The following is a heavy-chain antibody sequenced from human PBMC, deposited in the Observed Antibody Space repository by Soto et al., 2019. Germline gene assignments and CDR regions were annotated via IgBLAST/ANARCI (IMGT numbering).Heavy chain of an antibody. CDR3: ATRARYCSSTSCYLYFQH. CDR1: GGSISSYY. Sequence: QVQLQESGPGLVKPSETLSLTCTVSGGSISSYYWSWIRQPPGKGLEWIGYIYYNGSTNYNPSLKSRVTISVDTSKNQFSLKLSSVTAADTAVYYCATRARYCSSTSCYLYFQHWGQGTLVTVSS. J-gene: IGHJ1*01. V-gene: IGHV4-59*01. CDR2: IYYNGST. D-gene: IGHD2-2*01.